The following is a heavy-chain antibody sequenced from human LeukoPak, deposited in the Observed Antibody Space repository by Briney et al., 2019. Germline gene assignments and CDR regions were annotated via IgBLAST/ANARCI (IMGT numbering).Heavy chain of an antibody. J-gene: IGHJ4*02. D-gene: IGHD3-10*01. CDR3: ARTSMVRGVIKYYFDY. CDR1: GGSISSGSYY. V-gene: IGHV4-61*02. CDR2: IYTSGST. Sequence: SETLSLTCTVSGGSISSGSYYWSWIRQPAGKGLEWIGRIYTSGSTNYNPSLKSRVTISVDTSKNQFSLKLSSVTAADTAVYYCARTSMVRGVIKYYFDYWGQGTLVTVSS.